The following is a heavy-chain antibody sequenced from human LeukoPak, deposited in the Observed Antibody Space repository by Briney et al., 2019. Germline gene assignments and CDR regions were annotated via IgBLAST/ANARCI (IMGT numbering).Heavy chain of an antibody. CDR2: ISSSGSTI. D-gene: IGHD3-10*01. CDR1: GFTFSDYY. Sequence: PGGSLRLSCAASGFTFSDYYMSWIRQAPGKGLEWVSYISSSGSTIYYADSVKGRFTISRDNAKNSLYLQMNSLRAEDTAVYYCARDSWFGELPTSASCFDYWGQGTLVTVSS. V-gene: IGHV3-11*04. CDR3: ARDSWFGELPTSASCFDY. J-gene: IGHJ4*02.